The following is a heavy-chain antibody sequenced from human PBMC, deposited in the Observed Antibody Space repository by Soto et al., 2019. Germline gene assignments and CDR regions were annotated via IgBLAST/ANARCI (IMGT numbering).Heavy chain of an antibody. Sequence: GGSLRLSCAASGFTFNSYAMSWVRQAPGKGLEWVSLISGNGGTTNYTDSVKGRFTISRDNSKNTLYLQMNSLRAEDTAVYYCAPGQSKKLSRVDTPFESWGQGTLVTVS. CDR1: GFTFNSYA. CDR3: APGQSKKLSRVDTPFES. V-gene: IGHV3-23*01. J-gene: IGHJ4*02. CDR2: ISGNGGTT. D-gene: IGHD2-15*01.